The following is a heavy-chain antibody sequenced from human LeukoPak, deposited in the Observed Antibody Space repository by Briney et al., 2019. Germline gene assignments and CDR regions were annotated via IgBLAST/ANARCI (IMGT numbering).Heavy chain of an antibody. J-gene: IGHJ6*03. CDR3: ANLSPGIAAAGTLLASADYYYMDV. CDR1: GFTFVDYA. V-gene: IGHV3-9*01. Sequence: PGGSLRLSCAASGFTFVDYAMHWVRQAPGQGLEWVAGISWNGATKDYADSVKGRFTIYRDNAKNSVYLQMSSLRPEDSAFYYCANLSPGIAAAGTLLASADYYYMDVWGKGTAVTVSS. CDR2: ISWNGATK. D-gene: IGHD6-13*01.